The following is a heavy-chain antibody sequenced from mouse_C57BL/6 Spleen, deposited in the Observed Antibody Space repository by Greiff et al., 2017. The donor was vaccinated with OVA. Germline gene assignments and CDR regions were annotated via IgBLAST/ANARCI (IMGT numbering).Heavy chain of an antibody. V-gene: IGHV1-64*01. J-gene: IGHJ4*01. CDR2: IHPNSGST. CDR1: GYTFTSYW. CDR3: ARERDYYAMDY. Sequence: QVQLQQPGAELVKPGASVKLSCKASGYTFTSYWMHWVKQRPGQGLEWIGMIHPNSGSTNYNEKFKSKATLTVDKSSSTAYMQLSSLTSEDFAVYYCARERDYYAMDYWGQGTSVTVSS.